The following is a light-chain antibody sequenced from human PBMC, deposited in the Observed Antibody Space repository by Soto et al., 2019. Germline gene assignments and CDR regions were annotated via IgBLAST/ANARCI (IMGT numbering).Light chain of an antibody. J-gene: IGLJ2*01. CDR2: EVR. CDR3: SSFSSRNSLV. V-gene: IGLV2-14*01. Sequence: QSALTQPASVSGSPGQSITISCSGTGRDVGGYNLVSWYQQSPGKAPKLLIYEVRHRPSGVSYRFSGSKSCNTASLTISSLLPEDEAVYFCSSFSSRNSLVFGGGTKVTVL. CDR1: GRDVGGYNL.